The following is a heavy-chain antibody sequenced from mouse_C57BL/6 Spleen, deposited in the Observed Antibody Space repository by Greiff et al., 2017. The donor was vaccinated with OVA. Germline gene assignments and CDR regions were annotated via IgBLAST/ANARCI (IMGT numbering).Heavy chain of an antibody. CDR1: GFTFSDYG. J-gene: IGHJ3*01. CDR2: ISSGSSTI. CDR3: ATQTAQVAY. Sequence: DVKLVESGGGLVKPGGSLKLSCAASGFTFSDYGMHWVRQAPEKGLEWVAYISSGSSTIYYADTVKGRFTISRDNAKNTLFLQMTRLRSEDTAMYYCATQTAQVAYWGQGTLVTVSA. V-gene: IGHV5-17*01. D-gene: IGHD3-2*02.